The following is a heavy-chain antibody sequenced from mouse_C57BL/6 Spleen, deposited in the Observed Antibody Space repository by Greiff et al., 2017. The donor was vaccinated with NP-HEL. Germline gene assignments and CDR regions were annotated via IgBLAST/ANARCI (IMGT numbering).Heavy chain of an antibody. D-gene: IGHD1-1*01. V-gene: IGHV3-1*01. CDR2: ISYSGST. CDR3: ARDREGVYYGFAY. J-gene: IGHJ3*01. Sequence: EVKVEESGPGMVKPSQSLSLTCTVTGYSITSGYDWHWIRHFPGNKLEWMGYISYSGSTNYNPSLKSRISITHDTSKNHFFLKLNSVTTEDTATYYCARDREGVYYGFAYWGQGTLVTVSA. CDR1: GYSITSGYD.